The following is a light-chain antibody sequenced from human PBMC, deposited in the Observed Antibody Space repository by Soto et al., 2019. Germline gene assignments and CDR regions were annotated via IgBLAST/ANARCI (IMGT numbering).Light chain of an antibody. CDR3: QQYDSYGLT. Sequence: DIQMTQSPSTLSASVGDRVIITCRASQSISNWLAWYQQKPGKAPKVLIYKASNLESGVPSRFSGSGSETQFTLTISSLQPDDSATYYCQQYDSYGLTFGGGTKVEIK. V-gene: IGKV1-5*03. CDR1: QSISNW. CDR2: KAS. J-gene: IGKJ4*01.